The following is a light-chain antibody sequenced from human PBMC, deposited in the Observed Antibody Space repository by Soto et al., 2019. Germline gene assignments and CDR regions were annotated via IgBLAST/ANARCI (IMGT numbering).Light chain of an antibody. CDR2: GAS. V-gene: IGKV1-5*01. CDR3: EQYRRYPGT. J-gene: IGKJ1*01. Sequence: DIQMTQSPSTLSASVGDRVTLTCRASQNIGLSLAWFQQKPGKAPKLLIYGASSLESGVPSRFSGSGSGTEFTLIISSLQPDDFATYYCEQYRRYPGTFGQGTKVEIK. CDR1: QNIGLS.